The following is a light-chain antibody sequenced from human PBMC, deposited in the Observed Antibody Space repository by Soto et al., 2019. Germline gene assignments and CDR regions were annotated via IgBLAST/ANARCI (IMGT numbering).Light chain of an antibody. CDR1: SSDVGGYNY. Sequence: QSALTQPASVSGSPGQSITISCTGTSSDVGGYNYVSWYQQHPGKAPKLMIYEVSNRPSGVSNRFSGSKSGNTASLTISGLQAEEEADYYCSSYTSRTTIVFGTGTKVTVL. J-gene: IGLJ1*01. V-gene: IGLV2-14*01. CDR3: SSYTSRTTIV. CDR2: EVS.